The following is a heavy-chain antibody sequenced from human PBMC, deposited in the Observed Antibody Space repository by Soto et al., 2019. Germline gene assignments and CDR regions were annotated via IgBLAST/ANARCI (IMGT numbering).Heavy chain of an antibody. V-gene: IGHV3-15*01. CDR3: TTDFGDWVYPQLYGMEV. Sequence: EVQLVESGGGLVKPGGSLRLSCAASGFTFSNAWMSWVRQAPGKGLEWVGSIKSKTDGGTTDYAAPVKCRFTISRDDSTNTLYLQMNSLKTDDTAGYYCTTDFGDWVYPQLYGMEVWGQGTTVTVSS. D-gene: IGHD3-9*01. CDR1: GFTFSNAW. CDR2: IKSKTDGGTT. J-gene: IGHJ6*02.